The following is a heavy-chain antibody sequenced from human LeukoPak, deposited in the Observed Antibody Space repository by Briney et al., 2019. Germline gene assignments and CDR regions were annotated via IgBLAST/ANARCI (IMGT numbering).Heavy chain of an antibody. V-gene: IGHV4-61*02. Sequence: SETLSLTCTVSGGSVSSGNSYWNWIRQPAGKGLEWIGRIYADGSSTYNPSLKSRVTISVDSSKNQFSLRLSSLTAADTAVYYCARGYYYHTWGQGTLVTVSS. D-gene: IGHD3-22*01. J-gene: IGHJ4*02. CDR1: GGSVSSGNSY. CDR3: ARGYYYHT. CDR2: IYADGSS.